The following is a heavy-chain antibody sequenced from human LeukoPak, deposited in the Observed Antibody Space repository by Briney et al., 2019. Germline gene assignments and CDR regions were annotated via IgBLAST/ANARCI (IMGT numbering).Heavy chain of an antibody. J-gene: IGHJ4*02. CDR1: GFTFGDYA. V-gene: IGHV3-49*04. D-gene: IGHD3-22*01. CDR2: IRSKAYGGTT. Sequence: PGGSLRLSCTASGFTFGDYAMSWVRQAPGKGLEWVGFIRSKAYGGTTEYAASVKGRFTISRDDSKSIAYLQMNSLKTEDTAVYYCTRDRATPMIVVVNEVWNGYWGQGTLVTVSS. CDR3: TRDRATPMIVVVNEVWNGY.